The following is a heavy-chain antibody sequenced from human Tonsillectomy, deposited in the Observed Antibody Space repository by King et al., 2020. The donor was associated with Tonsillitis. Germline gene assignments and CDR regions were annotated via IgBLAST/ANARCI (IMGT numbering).Heavy chain of an antibody. D-gene: IGHD4-23*01. CDR2: INHSGST. J-gene: IGHJ4*02. CDR3: ARGYGGNSFDLGY. Sequence: VQLQQWGAGLLKPSETLSLTCAVYGGSFSGYYWSWIRQPPGKGLEWIGEINHSGSTNYNPSLKSRVTISVDTSKNQFSLKLSSVTAADTAVYYCARGYGGNSFDLGYWGQGTLVTVSS. CDR1: GGSFSGYY. V-gene: IGHV4-34*01.